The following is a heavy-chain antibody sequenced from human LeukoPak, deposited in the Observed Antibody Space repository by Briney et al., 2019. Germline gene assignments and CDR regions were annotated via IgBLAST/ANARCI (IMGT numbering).Heavy chain of an antibody. J-gene: IGHJ6*03. Sequence: GASVKVSCKASGGTFSSYAISWVRQAPGQGLEWMGGIIPIFGTANYAQKFQGRVTITADESTSTACMELSSLRSEDTAVYYCAGNVVVPAASPEPYYYYMDVWGKGTTVTVSS. CDR3: AGNVVVPAASPEPYYYYMDV. CDR1: GGTFSSYA. V-gene: IGHV1-69*13. D-gene: IGHD2-2*01. CDR2: IIPIFGTA.